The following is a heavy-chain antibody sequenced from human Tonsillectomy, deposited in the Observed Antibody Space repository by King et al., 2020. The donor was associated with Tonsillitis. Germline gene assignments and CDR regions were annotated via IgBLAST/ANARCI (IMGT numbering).Heavy chain of an antibody. Sequence: VQLVESGGGEVQPGRSLRLSCAASGFSFRNYAMHWVRQAPGQGLEWVAVIASEGNKKYYADSVKGRFTISRDNSKNTLYLQINSLRTDDTAMYFCATLEAGTPGYFDYWGQGTLVTVSS. CDR1: GFSFRNYA. D-gene: IGHD1-1*01. J-gene: IGHJ4*02. CDR2: IASEGNKK. V-gene: IGHV3-30*04. CDR3: ATLEAGTPGYFDY.